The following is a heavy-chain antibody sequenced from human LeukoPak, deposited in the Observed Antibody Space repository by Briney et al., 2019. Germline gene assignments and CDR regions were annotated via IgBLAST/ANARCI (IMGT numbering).Heavy chain of an antibody. CDR2: MQSSGNS. CDR1: GDSISTYH. D-gene: IGHD5-18*01. CDR3: ARDKRHSYGRYFDH. V-gene: IGHV4-59*01. Sequence: PSETLSLTCTVSGDSISTYHWNWIREPPGKGLEWIAFMQSSGNSNYNPSLKSRVTMFVDTSKNQFVLNLRSVTAADTAVYYCARDKRHSYGRYFDHWGQGMLVTVSS. J-gene: IGHJ4*02.